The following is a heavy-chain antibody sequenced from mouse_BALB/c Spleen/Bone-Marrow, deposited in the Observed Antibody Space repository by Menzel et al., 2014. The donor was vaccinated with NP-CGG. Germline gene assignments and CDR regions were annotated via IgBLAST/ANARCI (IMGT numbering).Heavy chain of an antibody. J-gene: IGHJ2*01. D-gene: IGHD1-1*01. CDR1: GYTFSNYW. CDR3: ARASVVPYYFDF. V-gene: IGHV1-9*01. CDR2: ILPGSGTA. Sequence: QVQLQQPGAELMKPGASVKISCKATGYTFSNYWIDWVKQRPGHGLEWIGEILPGSGTANYNEKFKGKATFTADTSSNTACMQLSSLTSEDSALYYCARASVVPYYFDFWGQGTTLTVSS.